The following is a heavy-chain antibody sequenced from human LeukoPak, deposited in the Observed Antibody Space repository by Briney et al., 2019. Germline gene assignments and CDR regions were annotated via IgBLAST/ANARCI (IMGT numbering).Heavy chain of an antibody. Sequence: SVKVSCKASGGTVSSYAISWVRQAPGQGLEWMGGIIPIFGTANYAQKFQGRVTITADESTSTAYMELSSLRSEDTAVYYCARVYPWRYYYGSGSSRKGSGNLWFDPWGQGTLVTVSS. J-gene: IGHJ5*02. CDR3: ARVYPWRYYYGSGSSRKGSGNLWFDP. V-gene: IGHV1-69*13. CDR1: GGTVSSYA. CDR2: IIPIFGTA. D-gene: IGHD3-10*01.